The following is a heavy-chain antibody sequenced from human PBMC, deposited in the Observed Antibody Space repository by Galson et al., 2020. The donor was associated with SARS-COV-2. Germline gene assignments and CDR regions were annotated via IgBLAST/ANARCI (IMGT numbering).Heavy chain of an antibody. CDR3: VKPPRPAAGSRVNYYYYYYGMAV. Sequence: GGSLRLSCAASGFSFSDYAMSWVRQAPGKGLEWVSAISGGGGTKFYADSVKGRFTVSRDNSKNTVFLQMSSLRADDTAVYYCVKPPRPAAGSRVNYYYYYYGMAVWGQGTTVTVSS. CDR2: ISGGGGTK. D-gene: IGHD6-13*01. J-gene: IGHJ6*02. V-gene: IGHV3-23*01. CDR1: GFSFSDYA.